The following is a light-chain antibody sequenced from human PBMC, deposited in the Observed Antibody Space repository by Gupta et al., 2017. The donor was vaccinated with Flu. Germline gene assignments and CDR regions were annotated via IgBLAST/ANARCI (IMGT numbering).Light chain of an antibody. CDR1: QSLLHSDGMTY. V-gene: IGKV2D-29*01. J-gene: IGKJ1*01. Sequence: DIVMTQTPLSLSVTPGQPPSISCRSSQSLLHSDGMTYFFWYMQKPGHPPQLLIYEVAKRFSGVPDRFSGSGSGTDFTLNISRVEAEDVGIYYCMQSVHLRTFGQGTKVEIK. CDR3: MQSVHLRT. CDR2: EVA.